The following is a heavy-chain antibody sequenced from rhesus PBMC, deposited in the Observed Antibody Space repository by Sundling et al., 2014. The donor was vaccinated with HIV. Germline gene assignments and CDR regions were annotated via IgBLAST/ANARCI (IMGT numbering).Heavy chain of an antibody. CDR1: GFTFSNFA. D-gene: IGHD3-3*01. CDR2: INSDGDST. CDR3: TRAHLDWLFDNYGLDS. Sequence: EVQLVETGGGLVQPGGSLKLSCAASGFTFSNFAMRWVRQAPGKGLEWVSGINSDGDSTDYADSVKGRFSISRDNAKNSLSLQMKSLRAEDTAVYYCTRAHLDWLFDNYGLDSWGQGVVVTVSS. J-gene: IGHJ6*01. V-gene: IGHV3-103*01.